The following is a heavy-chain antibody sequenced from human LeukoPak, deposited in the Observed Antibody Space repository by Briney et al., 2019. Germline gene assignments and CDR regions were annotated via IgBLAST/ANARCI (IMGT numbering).Heavy chain of an antibody. D-gene: IGHD3-22*01. V-gene: IGHV4-31*03. Sequence: SQTLSLTCSVSGGSISSGGYFWSWIRQHPGEGLELIGYIYYSGSTYYSPSLRSRVTISVDTSKNQFSLKLSSMTAADTAVYYCARRYYDNSGYRFYFDSWGQGTLVTVSP. CDR2: IYYSGST. CDR1: GGSISSGGYF. CDR3: ARRYYDNSGYRFYFDS. J-gene: IGHJ4*02.